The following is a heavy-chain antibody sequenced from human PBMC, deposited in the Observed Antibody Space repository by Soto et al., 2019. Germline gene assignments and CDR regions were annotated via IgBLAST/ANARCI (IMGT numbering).Heavy chain of an antibody. D-gene: IGHD2-15*01. V-gene: IGHV1-8*01. J-gene: IGHJ6*03. Sequence: ASVKVSCKASGYTFTSYEINWVRQATGQGLEWMGWMNPNSGNTGYAQKFQGRVTMTRNTSISIAYMELSSLRSEDTAVYYCARGLGCSGGSCYENYYYYYYMDVWGKGTTVTVSS. CDR3: ARGLGCSGGSCYENYYYYYYMDV. CDR2: MNPNSGNT. CDR1: GYTFTSYE.